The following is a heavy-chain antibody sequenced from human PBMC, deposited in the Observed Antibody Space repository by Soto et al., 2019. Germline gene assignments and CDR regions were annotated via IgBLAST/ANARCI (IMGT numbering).Heavy chain of an antibody. CDR2: IYSAAIT. Sequence: PGGSLRLSCAASGFSVSSTYMSWVRQAPGKGLEWVSIIYSAAITYYADSVKGRFTISRDNSKNTPYLQMNSLRAADTAVYYCASGRGLLLASNWGQGTMVTVSS. J-gene: IGHJ3*01. D-gene: IGHD1-26*01. V-gene: IGHV3-53*01. CDR1: GFSVSSTY. CDR3: ASGRGLLLASN.